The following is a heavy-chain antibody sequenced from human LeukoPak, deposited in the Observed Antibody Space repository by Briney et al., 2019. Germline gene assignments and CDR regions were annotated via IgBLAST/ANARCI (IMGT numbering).Heavy chain of an antibody. Sequence: GGSLRLSCAASGFTFSSFTMNWVRQAPGKGLEWGSYISGGSTTIYYADSVKGRFTISRDNAKNSLYLQMNSLRAEDTAVYYCARVMDMVRGVGLHYYYYYGMDVWGQGTTVIVSS. CDR1: GFTFSSFT. V-gene: IGHV3-48*04. CDR2: ISGGSTTI. D-gene: IGHD3-10*01. CDR3: ARVMDMVRGVGLHYYYYYGMDV. J-gene: IGHJ6*02.